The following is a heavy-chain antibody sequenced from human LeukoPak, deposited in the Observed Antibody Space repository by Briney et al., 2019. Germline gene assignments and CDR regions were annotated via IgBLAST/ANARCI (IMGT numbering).Heavy chain of an antibody. V-gene: IGHV4-61*08. CDR1: GGSISSGGYY. Sequence: SETLSLTCTVSGGSISSGGYYWSWIRQHPGKGLEWIGYIYYSGSTNYNPSLKSRVTISVDTSKNQFSLKLSSVTAADTAVYYCARTHLGATDYWGQGTLVTVSS. J-gene: IGHJ4*02. CDR2: IYYSGST. CDR3: ARTHLGATDY. D-gene: IGHD1-26*01.